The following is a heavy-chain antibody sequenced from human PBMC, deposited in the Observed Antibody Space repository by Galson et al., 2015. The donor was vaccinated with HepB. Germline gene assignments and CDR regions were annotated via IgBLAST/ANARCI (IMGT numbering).Heavy chain of an antibody. CDR2: INTNTGNP. V-gene: IGHV7-4-1*02. Sequence: SVKVSCKASGYTFTSYAMNWVRQAPGQGLEWMGWINTNTGNPTYAQGFTGRFVFSLDTSVSTAYLQISSLKAEDTAVYYCARDRPPPDYYDILTGYYKGIRRVYWYFDLWGRGTLVTVSS. D-gene: IGHD3-9*01. CDR1: GYTFTSYA. CDR3: ARDRPPPDYYDILTGYYKGIRRVYWYFDL. J-gene: IGHJ2*01.